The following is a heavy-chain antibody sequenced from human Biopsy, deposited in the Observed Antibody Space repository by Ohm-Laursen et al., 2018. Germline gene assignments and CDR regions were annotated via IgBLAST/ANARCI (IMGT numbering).Heavy chain of an antibody. Sequence: TFSRFAMSWVRQPPGKGLEWIGSIYNTETTFYNPSLKSRVTISVDTSTNQFSLKVSSVTAADTALYFCARHPTGFWFDPWGHGTLVTVSS. J-gene: IGHJ5*02. V-gene: IGHV4-39*01. CDR1: TFSRFA. CDR2: IYNTETT. CDR3: ARHPTGFWFDP.